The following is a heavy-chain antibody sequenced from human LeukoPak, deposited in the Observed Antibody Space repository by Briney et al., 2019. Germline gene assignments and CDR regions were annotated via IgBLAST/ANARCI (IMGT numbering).Heavy chain of an antibody. Sequence: ASVKVSCKASGYTFTSYDINWVRQATGQGLEWMGWVSSYNGDTNYAQKFRGRVTMSTDTSTSTAYMELRGLRFDDTAIYYCVKDWHILTGRNCFDPWGQGTLVTVSS. CDR1: GYTFTSYD. V-gene: IGHV1-18*01. CDR2: VSSYNGDT. D-gene: IGHD3-9*01. J-gene: IGHJ5*02. CDR3: VKDWHILTGRNCFDP.